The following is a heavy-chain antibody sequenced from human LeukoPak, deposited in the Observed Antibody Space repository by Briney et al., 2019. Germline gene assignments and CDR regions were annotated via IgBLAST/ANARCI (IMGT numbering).Heavy chain of an antibody. V-gene: IGHV1-24*01. CDR3: ATARLVPLYYYGMDV. CDR2: IGPGDGET. Sequence: GASVKVSCKVSGYSLTELSIHWVRPAPGKGLEWMGCIGPGDGETNYAQTFQGRVTMTEDTSTDTAYMELSSLRSDDTAVYYCATARLVPLYYYGMDVWGQGTTVAVSS. CDR1: GYSLTELS. D-gene: IGHD2-8*02. J-gene: IGHJ6*01.